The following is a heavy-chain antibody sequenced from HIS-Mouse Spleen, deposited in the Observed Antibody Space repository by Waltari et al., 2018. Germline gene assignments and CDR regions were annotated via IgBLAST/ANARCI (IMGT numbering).Heavy chain of an antibody. D-gene: IGHD1-26*01. CDR1: GGSFSGYY. CDR3: ARMGPASGSYGDY. J-gene: IGHJ4*02. V-gene: IGHV4-34*01. Sequence: QVQLQQWGAGLLKPSETLSLTCAVYGGSFSGYYWSWIRQPPGKGLEWIGENNHSGSPNCNPPLKSRVTISVDTSKNQFSLKLSSVTAADAAVYYCARMGPASGSYGDYWGQGTLVTVSS. CDR2: NNHSGSP.